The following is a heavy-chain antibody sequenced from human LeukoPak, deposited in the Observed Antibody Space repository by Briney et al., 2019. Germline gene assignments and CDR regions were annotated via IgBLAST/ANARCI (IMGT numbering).Heavy chain of an antibody. CDR2: IIPIFGTA. D-gene: IGHD5-24*01. CDR1: GGTFSSYA. CDR3: ARGRWLQFVYFDY. J-gene: IGHJ4*02. V-gene: IGHV1-69*05. Sequence: SVKVSCKASGGTFSSYAISWVRQAPGQGPEWMGGIIPIFGTANYAQKFQGRVTITTDESTSTAYMELSSLRSEDTAVYYCARGRWLQFVYFDYWGQGTLVTVSS.